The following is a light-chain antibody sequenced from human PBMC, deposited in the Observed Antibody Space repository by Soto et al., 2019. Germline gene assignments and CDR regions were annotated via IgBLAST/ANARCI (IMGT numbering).Light chain of an antibody. CDR1: QSVSSSY. J-gene: IGKJ1*01. Sequence: EIVLTQSPGTLSLSPGERATLSCRASQSVSSSYLAWYQQKPGQAPRLLIYGASSRASRVPDRFSGSGSGTDFTLTFSRLEPEDFAMYYCQQYGSSAWTFGQGTKVEI. CDR2: GAS. CDR3: QQYGSSAWT. V-gene: IGKV3-20*01.